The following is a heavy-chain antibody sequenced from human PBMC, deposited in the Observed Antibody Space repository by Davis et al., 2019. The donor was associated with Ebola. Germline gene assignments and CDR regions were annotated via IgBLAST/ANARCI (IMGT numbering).Heavy chain of an antibody. CDR2: IYYSGST. J-gene: IGHJ3*02. D-gene: IGHD3-3*01. V-gene: IGHV4-59*01. CDR3: ARSGITIFGVVISHDAFDI. Sequence: PSETLSLTCTVSGGSISSYYWSWIRQPPGKGLEWIGYIYYSGSTNYNPSLKSRVTISVDTSKNQFSLKLSSVTAADTAVYYCARSGITIFGVVISHDAFDIWGQGTMVTVSS. CDR1: GGSISSYY.